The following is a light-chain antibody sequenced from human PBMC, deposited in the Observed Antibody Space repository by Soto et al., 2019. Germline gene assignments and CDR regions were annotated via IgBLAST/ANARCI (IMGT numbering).Light chain of an antibody. CDR1: SSDIGGYNF. J-gene: IGLJ2*01. CDR3: TSYARSNNVL. V-gene: IGLV2-8*01. Sequence: QSVLTQPPSASGSPGQSGAISCTGTSSDIGGYNFVSWYQQHPGKAPKVLIYEVSKRASGVPDRFSGSKSGNTASLTVTGLQAEDEADYYCTSYARSNNVLFGGGTKLPVL. CDR2: EVS.